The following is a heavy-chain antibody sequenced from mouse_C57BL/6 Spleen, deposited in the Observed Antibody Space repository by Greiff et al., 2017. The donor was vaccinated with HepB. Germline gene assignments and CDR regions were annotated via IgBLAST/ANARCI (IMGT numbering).Heavy chain of an antibody. CDR2: INPGSGGT. V-gene: IGHV1-54*01. CDR1: GYAFTNYL. Sequence: QVQLKQSGAELVRPGTSVKVSCKASGYAFTNYLIEWVKQRPGQGLEWIGVINPGSGGTNYNEKFKGKATLTADKSSSTAYMQLSSLTSEDSAVYFCARSVVAKDYAMDYWGQGTSVTVSS. D-gene: IGHD1-1*01. CDR3: ARSVVAKDYAMDY. J-gene: IGHJ4*01.